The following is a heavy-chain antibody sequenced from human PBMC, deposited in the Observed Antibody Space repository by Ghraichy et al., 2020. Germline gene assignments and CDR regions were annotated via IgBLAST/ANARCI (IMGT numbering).Heavy chain of an antibody. V-gene: IGHV2-5*01. J-gene: IGHJ5*02. CDR3: AHSRGQLVLRWFDP. Sequence: SGPTLVKPTQTLTLTCTFSGFSLSTSGVGVGWIRQPPGKALEWLALIYWNDDKRYSPSLKSRLTITKDTSKNQVVLTMTNMDPVDTATYYCAHSRGQLVLRWFDPWGQGTLVTVSS. D-gene: IGHD6-6*01. CDR1: GFSLSTSGVG. CDR2: IYWNDDK.